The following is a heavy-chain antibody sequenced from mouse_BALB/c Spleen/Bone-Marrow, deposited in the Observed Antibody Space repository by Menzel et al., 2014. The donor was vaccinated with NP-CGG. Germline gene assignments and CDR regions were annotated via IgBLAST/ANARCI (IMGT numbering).Heavy chain of an antibody. D-gene: IGHD2-14*01. J-gene: IGHJ2*01. CDR3: SREVLAYFDY. CDR1: GYAFTNYN. CDR2: IDPYSGGT. Sequence: VQLQQSGPELVKPGASVKVSCKASGYAFTNYNMNWVKQSHGKSLEWIGYIDPYSGGTNYNQKFRGKATLTVDKSSSTAYMHLNSLTSEDSAVYYCSREVLAYFDYWGQGTTLTVSS. V-gene: IGHV1S135*01.